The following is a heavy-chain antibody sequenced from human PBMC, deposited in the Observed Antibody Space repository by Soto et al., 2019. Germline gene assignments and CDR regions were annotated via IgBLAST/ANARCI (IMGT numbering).Heavy chain of an antibody. CDR2: IYYSGGT. Sequence: QVQLQESGPGLVKPSQTLSLTCTVSGGSISSGGYYWSWIRQHPGKGLEWIGYIYYSGGTYYNPYLKSPVTISVDTSKHPVSQKLSSVTAEDAAVYYCARAPLYPDHWGQGTLVTVSS. CDR3: ARAPLYPDH. D-gene: IGHD2-2*02. CDR1: GGSISSGGYY. J-gene: IGHJ4*02. V-gene: IGHV4-31*01.